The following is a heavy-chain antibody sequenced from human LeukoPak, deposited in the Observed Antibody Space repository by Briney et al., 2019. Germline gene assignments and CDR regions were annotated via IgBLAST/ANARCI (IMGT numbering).Heavy chain of an antibody. J-gene: IGHJ4*02. CDR1: GFTFSSYA. Sequence: PGGSLRLSCAASGFTFSSYAMHWVRQAPGKGLEWVAVISYDGSNKYYADSMKGRFTISRDNSKNTLYLQMNSLRAEDTAVYYCASMVRGAASYWGQGTLVTVSS. D-gene: IGHD3-10*01. CDR3: ASMVRGAASY. V-gene: IGHV3-30*04. CDR2: ISYDGSNK.